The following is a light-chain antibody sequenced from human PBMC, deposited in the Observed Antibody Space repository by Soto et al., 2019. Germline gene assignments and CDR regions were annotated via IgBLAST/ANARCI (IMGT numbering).Light chain of an antibody. J-gene: IGKJ3*01. Sequence: EIVLTQSPATLPLSPGERVTLSCRARQNVSTYLAWYQQKPGQAPRLLIYDASDRATGIPARFSGSGSGTDFTLTSSSLEPEDFAVYYGQQRTNWLTFGPGTKVDIK. CDR1: QNVSTY. CDR2: DAS. V-gene: IGKV3-11*01. CDR3: QQRTNWLT.